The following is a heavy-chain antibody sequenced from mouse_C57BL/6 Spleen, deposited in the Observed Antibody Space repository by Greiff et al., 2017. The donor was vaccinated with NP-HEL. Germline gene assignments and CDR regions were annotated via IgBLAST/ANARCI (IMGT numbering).Heavy chain of an antibody. Sequence: QVQLQQSGPELVKPGASVKISCKASGYAFRSSWLNWVSQRPGKGLEWIGRIHHGDGATNYNGKFKGKATLTADKSSNTAYMQLSSLTSEDSAVYFCARSPTGTWFAYWGQGTLVTVSA. V-gene: IGHV1-82*01. CDR3: ARSPTGTWFAY. CDR2: IHHGDGAT. D-gene: IGHD4-1*01. CDR1: GYAFRSSW. J-gene: IGHJ3*01.